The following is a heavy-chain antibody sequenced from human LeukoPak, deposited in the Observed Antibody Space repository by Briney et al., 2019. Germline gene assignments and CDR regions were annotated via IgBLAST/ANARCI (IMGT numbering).Heavy chain of an antibody. J-gene: IGHJ4*02. Sequence: GGSLRLSCAASGFIFSSYWMSWVRQAPGKGLEWVANIKQDGSEKYYVDSVKGRFTISRDNAKNSLYLQMNSLRAEDTAVYYCARDEGIAAPFDYWGQGTLVTVSS. CDR2: IKQDGSEK. V-gene: IGHV3-7*01. CDR3: ARDEGIAAPFDY. CDR1: GFIFSSYW. D-gene: IGHD6-13*01.